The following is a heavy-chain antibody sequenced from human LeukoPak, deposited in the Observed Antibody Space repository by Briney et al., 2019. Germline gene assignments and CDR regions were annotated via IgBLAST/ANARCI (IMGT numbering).Heavy chain of an antibody. CDR1: GFTFSNYA. V-gene: IGHV3-23*01. CDR2: ISGSGDRT. CDR3: AKAHFYYGMDV. J-gene: IGHJ6*02. Sequence: GGSLRLSCAASGFTFSNYAMSWVRQAPERGLEWVSSISGSGDRTYYADSVKGRFTISRDNSKNTLYLQMDSLRVEDTAVYYCAKAHFYYGMDVWGQGTTVTVSS.